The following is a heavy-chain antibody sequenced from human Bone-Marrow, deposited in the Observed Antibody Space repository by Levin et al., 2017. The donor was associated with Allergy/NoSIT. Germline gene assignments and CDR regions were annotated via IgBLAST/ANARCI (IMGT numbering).Heavy chain of an antibody. D-gene: IGHD6-19*01. CDR1: GFTFSSYS. CDR3: ARDPDGSSGSQYFQH. J-gene: IGHJ1*01. V-gene: IGHV3-21*01. Sequence: GESLKISCAASGFTFSSYSMNWVRQAPGKGLEWVSSISSSSSYIYYADSVKGRFTISRDNAKNSLYLQMNSLRAEDTAVYYCARDPDGSSGSQYFQHWGQGTLVTVSS. CDR2: ISSSSSYI.